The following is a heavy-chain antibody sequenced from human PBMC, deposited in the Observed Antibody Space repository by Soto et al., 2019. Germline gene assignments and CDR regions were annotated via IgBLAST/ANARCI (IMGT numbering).Heavy chain of an antibody. CDR3: ARGTTTSAFSAMDV. D-gene: IGHD1-1*01. V-gene: IGHV3-30-3*01. Sequence: QVQLVESGGGVVQPGRSLRLSCAASGFTFSNNAMDWVRQAPGKGLEWVAVISYDGSNKYIAESVKGRFTISRDNSKNTLFLQMNSLRAEDTAVYYCARGTTTSAFSAMDVWGQGPTVTVSS. CDR1: GFTFSNNA. CDR2: ISYDGSNK. J-gene: IGHJ6*02.